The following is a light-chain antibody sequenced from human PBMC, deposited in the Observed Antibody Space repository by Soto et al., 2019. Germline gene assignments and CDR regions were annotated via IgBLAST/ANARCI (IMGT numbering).Light chain of an antibody. V-gene: IGKV1-5*03. CDR3: QQYNSSPT. J-gene: IGKJ1*01. Sequence: DIQMTQSPSTLSASVGDRVTITCRASQSISSWLAWYQQKPGKAPKLLIYKASSLESGVPSRFSGSGSGTEFPLTISSLQPDDFATYSCQQYNSSPTFGQGTKVEIK. CDR2: KAS. CDR1: QSISSW.